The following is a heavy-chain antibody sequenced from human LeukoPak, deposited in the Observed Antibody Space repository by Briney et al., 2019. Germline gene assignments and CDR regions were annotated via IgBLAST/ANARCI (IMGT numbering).Heavy chain of an antibody. Sequence: GASVKVSCKASGYTFTGYYMHWVRQAPGQGLEWMGWINPNSGGTNYAQKFQGRVTMTRDTSISTAYMELSRLRSDDTAVYYCARVRRSYYYGSGSSSGHRSDAFDIWGQGTMVTVSS. D-gene: IGHD3-10*01. CDR1: GYTFTGYY. CDR2: INPNSGGT. V-gene: IGHV1-2*02. CDR3: ARVRRSYYYGSGSSSGHRSDAFDI. J-gene: IGHJ3*02.